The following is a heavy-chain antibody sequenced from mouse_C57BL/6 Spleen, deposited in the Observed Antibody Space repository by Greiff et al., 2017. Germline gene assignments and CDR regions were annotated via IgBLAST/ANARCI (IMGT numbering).Heavy chain of an antibody. J-gene: IGHJ4*01. CDR1: GFTFSSYG. V-gene: IGHV5-6*01. CDR3: ARPGGAYAMDY. Sequence: EVQLVESGGDLVKPGGSLKLSCAASGFTFSSYGMSWVRQTPDKRLEWVATISSGGSYTYYPDSVKGRFTISRDNAKNTLYLQMSSLKAEDTAMYYCARPGGAYAMDYWGQGTSVTVSS. CDR2: ISSGGSYT.